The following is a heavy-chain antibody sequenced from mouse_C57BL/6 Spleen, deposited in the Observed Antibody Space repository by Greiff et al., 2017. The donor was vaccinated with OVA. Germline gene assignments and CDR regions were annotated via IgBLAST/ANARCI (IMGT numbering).Heavy chain of an antibody. CDR1: GYTFTSYW. CDR2: IYPGSGST. Sequence: QVQLQQPGAELVKPGASVKMSCKASGYTFTSYWITWVKQRPGQSLEWLGDIYPGSGSTNYNEKFKSKATLTVDTSSSTAYMQLSSLTSEDSSFYYVRRFRVITTVYFDFWGPGTTLTVAS. J-gene: IGHJ2*01. CDR3: RRFRVITTVYFDF. V-gene: IGHV1-55*01. D-gene: IGHD2-4*01.